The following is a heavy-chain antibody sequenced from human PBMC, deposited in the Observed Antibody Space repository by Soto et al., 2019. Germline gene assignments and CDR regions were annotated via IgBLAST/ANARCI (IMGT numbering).Heavy chain of an antibody. D-gene: IGHD3-3*01. J-gene: IGHJ6*04. Sequence: QVQLVQSGAEVKKPGSSVKVSCKASGGTFSSYAISWVRQAPGQGLEWMGGIIPIFGTANYAQKFQGRVTITGDKSTSTAYLGLGSLSSEDTAVYYCASSRRGFFGGGYPALPYYYYSGRDVWGKGTTFTVSS. CDR3: ASSRRGFFGGGYPALPYYYYSGRDV. CDR1: GGTFSSYA. CDR2: IIPIFGTA. V-gene: IGHV1-69*06.